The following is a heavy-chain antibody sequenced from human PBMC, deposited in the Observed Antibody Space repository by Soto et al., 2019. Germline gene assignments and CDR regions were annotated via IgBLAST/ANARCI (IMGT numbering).Heavy chain of an antibody. CDR1: GLTFTNYG. V-gene: IGHV3-30*18. CDR3: AKDRYQLVSTVGYYFDS. D-gene: IGHD6-13*01. Sequence: QVHLVESGGGVVQPGRSLRLACAASGLTFTNYGFHWVRQAPGKGLEWVAIISDDGTKKNYGDSVKGRFTISRDNSKSTLYLQMNSLRVEDTAVYFCAKDRYQLVSTVGYYFDSWGQGTLVTVSS. CDR2: ISDDGTKK. J-gene: IGHJ4*02.